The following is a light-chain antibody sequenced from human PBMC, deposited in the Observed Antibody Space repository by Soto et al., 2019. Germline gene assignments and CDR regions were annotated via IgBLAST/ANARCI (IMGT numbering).Light chain of an antibody. CDR2: GAS. J-gene: IGKJ1*01. V-gene: IGKV3-20*01. Sequence: DIVLEQSPGTLSLSPGESATLSCRASQSVRSGYLAWYQQKPGQAPRLLIYGASSRASGIRDSFSGSGSGTDFTLTISRLEPEDVATYFCQKYNSPPRTFGQGTKVELK. CDR3: QKYNSPPRT. CDR1: QSVRSGY.